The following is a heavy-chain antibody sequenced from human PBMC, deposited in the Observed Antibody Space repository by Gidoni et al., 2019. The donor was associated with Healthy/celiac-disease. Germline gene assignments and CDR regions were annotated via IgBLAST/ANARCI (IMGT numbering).Heavy chain of an antibody. CDR2: IIPIFGTA. V-gene: IGHV1-69*01. CDR3: ARATGMVRGVYLYYFDY. J-gene: IGHJ4*02. Sequence: QVQLVQSGAEVTKPGSSVKVSCKASGGTFSSYAISWVRQAPGQGLEWMGGIIPIFGTANYAQKFQGRVTITADESTSTAYMELSSLRSEDTAVYYCARATGMVRGVYLYYFDYWGQGTLVTVSS. CDR1: GGTFSSYA. D-gene: IGHD3-10*01.